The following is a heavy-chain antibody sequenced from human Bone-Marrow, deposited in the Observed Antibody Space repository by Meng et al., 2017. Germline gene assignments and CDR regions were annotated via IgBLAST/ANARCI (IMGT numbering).Heavy chain of an antibody. CDR1: GFTFSDYY. J-gene: IGHJ4*02. CDR3: ARDLGWVLFDY. V-gene: IGHV3-11*04. CDR2: ISSSGSTI. D-gene: IGHD3-3*01. Sequence: GESLKISCAASGFTFSDYYMSWIRQAPGKGLEWVSYISSSGSTIYYADSVKGRFTISRDNAKNSLYLQMNSLRAEDTAVYYCARDLGWVLFDYWGQGALVTVSS.